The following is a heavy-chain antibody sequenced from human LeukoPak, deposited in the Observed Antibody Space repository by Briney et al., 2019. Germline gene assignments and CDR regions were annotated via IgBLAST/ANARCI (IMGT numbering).Heavy chain of an antibody. Sequence: GGSLRLSCAASGFTFSSAWMSWVRQAPGKGLEWVGRIKSKTDGGTTDYAAPVKGRFTISRDDSKNTLYLQMNSLKTEDTAVYYCTTTDYSNYGGPDYWGQGTLVTVSS. D-gene: IGHD4-11*01. CDR2: IKSKTDGGTT. CDR1: GFTFSSAW. J-gene: IGHJ4*02. CDR3: TTTDYSNYGGPDY. V-gene: IGHV3-15*01.